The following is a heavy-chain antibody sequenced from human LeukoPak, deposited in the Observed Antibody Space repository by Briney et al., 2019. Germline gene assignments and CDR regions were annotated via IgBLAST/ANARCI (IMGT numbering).Heavy chain of an antibody. CDR3: ARGYSGYGGYYYYYMDV. D-gene: IGHD5-12*01. CDR1: GFGLGSYN. Sequence: GRSLRLSCVASGFGLGSYNMYWVRQAPGKGLEWVTLISFNGNDKKYADSVKGRFTISRDNAKNSLHLQMNSLRAEDTALYYCARGYSGYGGYYYYYMDVWGKGTTVTVSS. CDR2: ISFNGNDK. V-gene: IGHV3-30*04. J-gene: IGHJ6*03.